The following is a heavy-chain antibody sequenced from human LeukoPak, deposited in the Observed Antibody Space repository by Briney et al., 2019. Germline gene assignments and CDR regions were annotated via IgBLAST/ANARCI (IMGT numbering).Heavy chain of an antibody. J-gene: IGHJ5*02. V-gene: IGHV4-38-2*01. Sequence: SETLSLTCGVSGYSVSSGYYWGWIRQSPGKGLEWIGNIYRSGSTYYNPSLKSRVTISVDTSKNQFSLRLTSVTAADTAVYYCARRDRWFDPWGQGTLVTVSS. CDR3: ARRDRWFDP. CDR1: GYSVSSGYY. CDR2: IYRSGST.